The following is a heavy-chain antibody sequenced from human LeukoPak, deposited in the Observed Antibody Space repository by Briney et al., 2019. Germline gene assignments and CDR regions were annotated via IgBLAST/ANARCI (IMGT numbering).Heavy chain of an antibody. D-gene: IGHD3-3*01. Sequence: SETLSLTCTVSGGSISSYYWSWIRQPAGKGLEWIGRIYSSGSTNYNPSLKSRVTMSVDTSKNQFSLKLSSVTAADTAVYYCARVDDFWSGYAYMDVWGKGTTVTVSS. J-gene: IGHJ6*03. CDR1: GGSISSYY. CDR2: IYSSGST. CDR3: ARVDDFWSGYAYMDV. V-gene: IGHV4-4*07.